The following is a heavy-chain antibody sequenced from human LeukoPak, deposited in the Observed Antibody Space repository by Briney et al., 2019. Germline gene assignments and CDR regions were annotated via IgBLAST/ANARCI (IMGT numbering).Heavy chain of an antibody. V-gene: IGHV4-31*03. CDR3: ARTTGFTAFGGFDF. D-gene: IGHD3-10*01. Sequence: SQTLSLTCTVSGVSITHYTYSWSWIRQPPGGGLEWLGYIYYSGSTYSNPSLKSRLFISLDSSQNQFSLTVASVTAADTALYYCARTTGFTAFGGFDFWGQGALVTVSS. CDR2: IYYSGST. J-gene: IGHJ4*02. CDR1: GVSITHYTYS.